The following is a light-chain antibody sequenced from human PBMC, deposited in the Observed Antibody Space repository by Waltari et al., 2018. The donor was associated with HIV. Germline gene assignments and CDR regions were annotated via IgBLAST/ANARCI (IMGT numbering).Light chain of an antibody. V-gene: IGLV2-11*01. Sequence: QSALTQPRSVSGSPGQSVTISCTGTSSDVGGYNYVPWYQQHQGQAPQLMIYDVSKRPSGVPDRFSGSKSGNTASLTISGLQAEDEADYYCCSYAGSYTEVFGGGTKLTVL. CDR1: SSDVGGYNY. CDR3: CSYAGSYTEV. J-gene: IGLJ2*01. CDR2: DVS.